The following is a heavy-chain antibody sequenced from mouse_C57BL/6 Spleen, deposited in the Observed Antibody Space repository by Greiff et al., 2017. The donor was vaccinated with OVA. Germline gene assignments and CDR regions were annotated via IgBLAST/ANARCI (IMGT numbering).Heavy chain of an antibody. CDR2: ISSGGSYT. D-gene: IGHD1-1*01. CDR1: GFTFSSYG. V-gene: IGHV5-6*01. Sequence: EVHLVESGGDLVKPGGSLKLSCAASGFTFSSYGMSWVRQTPDKRLEWVATISSGGSYTYYPDSVTGRFTISRDNAKNTLYLQMSSLKSEDTAMYYCARHVLFITTVSLFDYWGQGTTLTVSS. CDR3: ARHVLFITTVSLFDY. J-gene: IGHJ2*01.